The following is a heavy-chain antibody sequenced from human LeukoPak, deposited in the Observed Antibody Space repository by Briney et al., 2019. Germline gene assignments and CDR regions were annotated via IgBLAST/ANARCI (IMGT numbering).Heavy chain of an antibody. CDR1: GGSISSYY. CDR2: IYYSGST. J-gene: IGHJ6*02. D-gene: IGHD1-14*01. Sequence: PSETLSLTCTVSGGSISSYYWSWIRQPPGKGLEWIGYIYYSGSTNYNPSLKSRVTISVDTSKNQFSLKLSSVTAADTAVYCCARVHHSYYYYGMDVWGQGTTVTVSS. V-gene: IGHV4-59*01. CDR3: ARVHHSYYYYGMDV.